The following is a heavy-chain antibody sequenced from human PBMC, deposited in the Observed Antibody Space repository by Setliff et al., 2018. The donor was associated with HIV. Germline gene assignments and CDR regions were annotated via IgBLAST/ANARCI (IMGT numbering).Heavy chain of an antibody. CDR2: ISYDGSNK. J-gene: IGHJ4*02. D-gene: IGHD3-10*01. CDR3: ARDDRWVYNDYLDY. V-gene: IGHV3-30*04. CDR1: GFIFGSYA. Sequence: GGSLRLSCAASGFIFGSYAMHWVRQAPGKGLEWVAVISYDGSNKYYADSVKGRFTISRDNSKNTLYLQVNSLRTEDTAVYFCARDDRWVYNDYLDYWGQGTLVTVSS.